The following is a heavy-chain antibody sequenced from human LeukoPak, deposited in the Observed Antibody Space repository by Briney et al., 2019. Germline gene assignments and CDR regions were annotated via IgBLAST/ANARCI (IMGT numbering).Heavy chain of an antibody. CDR2: ISSSSSYI. J-gene: IGHJ4*02. CDR3: AKDSLDY. CDR1: GFTFSSSV. V-gene: IGHV3-21*04. Sequence: PGKSLRLSCAASGFTFSSSVIHWVRQAPGKGLEWVSSISSSSSYIYYADSVKGRFTISRDNAKNSLYLQMNSLRAEDTAVYYCAKDSLDYWGQGTLVTVSS.